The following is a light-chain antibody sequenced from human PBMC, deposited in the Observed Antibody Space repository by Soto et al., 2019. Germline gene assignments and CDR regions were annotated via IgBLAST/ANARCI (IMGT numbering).Light chain of an antibody. CDR3: CSYAGSSTYV. CDR2: EVS. J-gene: IGLJ1*01. CDR1: SSDVGSYNL. V-gene: IGLV2-23*02. Sequence: QSALTQPASVSGSPGQSITISYTGTSSDVGSYNLVSWYQQHPGKAPKLMIYEVSKRPSGVSNRFSGSKSGNTASLTISGLQAEDEADYYCCSYAGSSTYVFGTETKLTVL.